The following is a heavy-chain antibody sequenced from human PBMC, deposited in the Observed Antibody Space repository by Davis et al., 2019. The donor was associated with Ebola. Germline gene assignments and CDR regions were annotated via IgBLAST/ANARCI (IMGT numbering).Heavy chain of an antibody. V-gene: IGHV3-48*01. Sequence: PGGSLRLSCAASGFTFSSYSMNWVRQAPGKGLEWVSYISSSSSTIYYADSVKGRFTISRDNSKNTLYLQMNSLRAEDTAVYYCASASYCSSTSCYNGDYWGQGTLVTVSS. CDR1: GFTFSSYS. D-gene: IGHD2-2*02. J-gene: IGHJ4*02. CDR3: ASASYCSSTSCYNGDY. CDR2: ISSSSSTI.